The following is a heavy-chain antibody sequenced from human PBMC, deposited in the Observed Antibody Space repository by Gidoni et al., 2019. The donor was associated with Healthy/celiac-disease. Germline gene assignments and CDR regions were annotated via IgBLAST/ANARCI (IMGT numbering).Heavy chain of an antibody. Sequence: EVQLVESGGGLVQPGGSLRLSCAASGFPFSSYSMTWVRQAPGKGLEWVSYISSSSSTIYYADSVKGRFTISRDNAKNSLYLQMNSLRDEDTAVYYCASSYCGGDCYFSNWFDPWGQGTLVTVSS. CDR1: GFPFSSYS. J-gene: IGHJ5*02. CDR2: ISSSSSTI. V-gene: IGHV3-48*02. CDR3: ASSYCGGDCYFSNWFDP. D-gene: IGHD2-21*01.